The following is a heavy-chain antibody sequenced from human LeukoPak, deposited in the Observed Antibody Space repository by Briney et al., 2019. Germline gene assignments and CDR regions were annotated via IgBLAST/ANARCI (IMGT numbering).Heavy chain of an antibody. CDR1: GGSITSGNW. CDR3: ARVYYSSSYDYWYFDL. D-gene: IGHD6-13*01. CDR2: IHHGGTT. V-gene: IGHV4-4*02. Sequence: SETLSLTCAVSGGSITSGNWWTWVRQSPEKGLEWIGEIHHGGTTNYNPSLKSRVTISVDTSKNQFSLKLSSVTAADTAVYYCARVYYSSSYDYWYFDLWGRGTLVTVSS. J-gene: IGHJ2*01.